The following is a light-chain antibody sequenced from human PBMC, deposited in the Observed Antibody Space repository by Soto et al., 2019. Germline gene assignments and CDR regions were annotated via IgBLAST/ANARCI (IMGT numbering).Light chain of an antibody. V-gene: IGLV3-27*01. CDR1: VLAKKY. Sequence: SYELTQPSSVSVSPGQTARITCSGDVLAKKYARWFQQKPGQAPVLVIYKDSERPSGIPERFSGSSSGTTVTLTISGAQVEDEADYHCYSAADNNPVFGGGTQLTDL. CDR2: KDS. J-gene: IGLJ3*02. CDR3: YSAADNNPV.